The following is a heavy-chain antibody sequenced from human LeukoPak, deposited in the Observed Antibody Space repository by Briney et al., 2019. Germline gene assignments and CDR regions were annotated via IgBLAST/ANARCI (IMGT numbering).Heavy chain of an antibody. D-gene: IGHD2-8*01. V-gene: IGHV5-51*01. CDR3: ARHGHCTNGVCYSNYYYYVDV. CDR1: GYSFTSYW. Sequence: GESLKISCKGSGYSFTSYWIGWVRQMPGKGLEWRGIIYPDDSDTRYSPSFEGQVIISVDKSISTAYLQWSSLKASDTATYYCARHGHCTNGVCYSNYYYYVDVWGKGTTVTVSS. J-gene: IGHJ6*03. CDR2: IYPDDSDT.